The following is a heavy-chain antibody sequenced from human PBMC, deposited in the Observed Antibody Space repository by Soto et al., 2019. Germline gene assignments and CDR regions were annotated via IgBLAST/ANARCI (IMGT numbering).Heavy chain of an antibody. D-gene: IGHD3-22*01. J-gene: IGHJ4*02. CDR2: ISGYNGNT. CDR3: ARAPDYYDSSGYIDF. Sequence: QIQLVQSGAEVKQPGASVKVSCKASGYSFSSSAISWLRQAPGQGLEWMGWISGYNGNTRYAQKFQGRVTVTTDTAASTVDTELRSLTSDDTAVYYCARAPDYYDSSGYIDFWGQGTMVTVS. CDR1: GYSFSSSA. V-gene: IGHV1-18*01.